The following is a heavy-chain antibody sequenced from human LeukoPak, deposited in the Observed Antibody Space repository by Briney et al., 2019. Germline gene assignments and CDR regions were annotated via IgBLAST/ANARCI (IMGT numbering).Heavy chain of an antibody. Sequence: PSETLSLTCTVFGGSFNTNLYYWAWFRQPPGKGLEWIGSLYYDGRTYYNPSLESRLTIPVDTSNNQFSVKLTSVTATDTAVYYCGRGRQRFDIWGQGTMVTVSS. CDR3: GRGRQRFDI. CDR2: LYYDGRT. V-gene: IGHV4-39*01. J-gene: IGHJ3*02. D-gene: IGHD2-15*01. CDR1: GGSFNTNLYY.